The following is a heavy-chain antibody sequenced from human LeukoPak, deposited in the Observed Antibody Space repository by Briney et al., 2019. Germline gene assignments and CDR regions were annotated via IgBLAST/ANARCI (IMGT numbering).Heavy chain of an antibody. V-gene: IGHV4-61*02. D-gene: IGHD5-24*01. CDR3: ARDREMATIIDY. Sequence: TLSLTCTVSGGSISSGSYYWSWIRQPAGKGLEWIGRIYTSGSTYYNPSLKSRVTISVDTSKNQFSLKLSSVTAADTAVYYCARDREMATIIDYWGQGTLVTVSS. J-gene: IGHJ4*02. CDR2: IYTSGST. CDR1: GGSISSGSYY.